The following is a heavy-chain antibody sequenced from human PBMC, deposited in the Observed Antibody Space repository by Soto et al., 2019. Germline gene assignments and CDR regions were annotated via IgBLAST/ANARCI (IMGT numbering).Heavy chain of an antibody. Sequence: SETLSLTCTVSGGSISSYYWSWIRQPPGKGLEWIGYIYYSGTTSYSPSLESRVTTSIDTSKNQFSLRMSSVTAADTAIYYCARRYCSDSYCSYFDYWGRGTLVTVSS. CDR2: IYYSGTT. D-gene: IGHD2-15*01. J-gene: IGHJ4*02. CDR1: GGSISSYY. V-gene: IGHV4-59*12. CDR3: ARRYCSDSYCSYFDY.